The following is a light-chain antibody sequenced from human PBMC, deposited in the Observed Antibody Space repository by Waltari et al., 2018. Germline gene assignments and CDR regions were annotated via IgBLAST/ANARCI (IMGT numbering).Light chain of an antibody. CDR2: KNN. CDR3: QSYDNKLKV. V-gene: IGLV1-40*03. J-gene: IGLJ6*01. CDR1: FSTIGDGHA. Sequence: QSVLTQPPSVSGAPGQTVTISCPAPFSTIGDGHAIHWYQRLPGAAPKLLIHKNNNRPSGVPARFSGSRSGASASLIIAGLQSEDEADYYCQSYDNKLKVFGSGTKVNVL.